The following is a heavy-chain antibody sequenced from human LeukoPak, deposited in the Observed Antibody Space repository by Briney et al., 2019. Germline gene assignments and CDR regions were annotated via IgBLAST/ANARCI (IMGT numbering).Heavy chain of an antibody. J-gene: IGHJ4*02. V-gene: IGHV3-33*01. CDR1: GFPFSSYG. CDR2: LVYDARS. Sequence: GTSLRPSCAASGFPFSSYGMHWVRQAPGKGLEWVARLVYDARSDYANSVKGRFSISRDDSKNTLFLDMCNLRVEDTALYYCARDLSAAFDFWGQGVLVTVSS. CDR3: ARDLSAAFDF. D-gene: IGHD6-19*01.